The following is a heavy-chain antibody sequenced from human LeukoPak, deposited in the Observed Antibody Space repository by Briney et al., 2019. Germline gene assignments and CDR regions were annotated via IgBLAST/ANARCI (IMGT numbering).Heavy chain of an antibody. J-gene: IGHJ4*02. V-gene: IGHV4-34*01. CDR2: INHSGST. CDR3: ARDGGDYGDYKGFDY. D-gene: IGHD4-17*01. CDR1: GGSFSGYY. Sequence: SETLSLTCAVYGGSFSGYYWSWIRQPPGKGLEWIGEINHSGSTNYNPSLKSRVTISVDTSKNQFSLKLSSVTAADTAVYYCARDGGDYGDYKGFDYWGQGTLVTVSS.